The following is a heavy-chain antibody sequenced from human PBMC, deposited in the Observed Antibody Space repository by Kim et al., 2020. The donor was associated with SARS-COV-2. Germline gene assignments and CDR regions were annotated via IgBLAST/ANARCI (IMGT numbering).Heavy chain of an antibody. CDR3: ARVGGDYYYYYYGMDV. J-gene: IGHJ6*02. D-gene: IGHD3-16*01. Sequence: SHKSRVTISVDTSKNQFSLKLSSVTAADTAVYYCARVGGDYYYYYYGMDVWGQGTTVTVSS. V-gene: IGHV4-31*02.